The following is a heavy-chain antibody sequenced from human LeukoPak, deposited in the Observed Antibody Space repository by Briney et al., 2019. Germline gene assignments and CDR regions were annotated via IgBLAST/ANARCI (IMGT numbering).Heavy chain of an antibody. J-gene: IGHJ4*02. D-gene: IGHD1-26*01. CDR1: GFTFSNYA. V-gene: IGHV3-23*01. Sequence: GGSLRLPCAGSGFTFSNYAMHWVRQAPGKGLEWVSTIDGPTFRTHYADSVMGRFTISRDNSKNTLYLQMNSLRAEDTAVYFCTTWVGAHFDFWGQGTLVTVSS. CDR3: TTWVGAHFDF. CDR2: IDGPTFRT.